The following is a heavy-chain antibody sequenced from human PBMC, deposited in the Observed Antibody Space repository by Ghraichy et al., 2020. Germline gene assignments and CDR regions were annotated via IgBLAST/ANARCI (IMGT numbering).Heavy chain of an antibody. CDR3: ARAGAQVNYGSGSYCLD. CDR2: INPNSGGT. CDR1: GYTFTGYY. J-gene: IGHJ4*02. D-gene: IGHD3-10*01. Sequence: ASVKVSCKASGYTFTGYYMHWVRQAPGQGLEWMGWINPNSGGTNYAQKFQGRVTMTRDTSISTAYMELSRLRSDDTAVYYCARAGAQVNYGSGSYCLDWGQGTLVTVSS. V-gene: IGHV1-2*02.